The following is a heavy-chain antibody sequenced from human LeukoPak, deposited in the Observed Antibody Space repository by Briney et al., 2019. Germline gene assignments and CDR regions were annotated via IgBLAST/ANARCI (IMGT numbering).Heavy chain of an antibody. V-gene: IGHV4-4*07. D-gene: IGHD6-13*01. CDR2: IYTIGRT. J-gene: IGHJ6*03. CDR3: VRGDKKSIAAAGKTHYYYYMDV. CDR1: GGSISSYSYY. Sequence: PSETLSLTCTVSGGSISSYSYYLGWIRQPAGKGLEWIGRIYTIGRTNYHPSLKSRVTMSVDTSKNQFSLKLSSVTAADTGVYYCVRGDKKSIAAAGKTHYYYYMDVWGKGTTVTVSS.